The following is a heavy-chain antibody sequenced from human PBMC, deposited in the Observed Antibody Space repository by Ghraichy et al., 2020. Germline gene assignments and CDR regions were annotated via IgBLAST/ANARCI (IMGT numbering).Heavy chain of an antibody. CDR3: ARSLEDIVVVPAANDAFDI. J-gene: IGHJ3*02. CDR2: INSDGSST. CDR1: GFTFSSYW. Sequence: GESLNISCAASGFTFSSYWMHWVRQAPGKGLVWVSRINSDGSSTSYADSVKGRFTISRDNAKNTLYLQMNSLRAEDTAVYYCARSLEDIVVVPAANDAFDIWGQGTMVTVSS. V-gene: IGHV3-74*01. D-gene: IGHD2-2*01.